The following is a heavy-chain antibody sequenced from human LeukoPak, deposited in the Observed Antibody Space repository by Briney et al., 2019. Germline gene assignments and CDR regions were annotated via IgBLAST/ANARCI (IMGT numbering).Heavy chain of an antibody. D-gene: IGHD3-3*01. J-gene: IGHJ4*02. CDR2: IWYDGSNK. CDR3: AKDTEDYDFWSGYWTY. CDR1: GFTFSSYG. V-gene: IGHV3-33*06. Sequence: GSLRLSCAASGFTFSSYGMHWVRQAPGKGLEWVAVIWYDGSNKYYADSVKGRFTISRDNSKNTLYLQMNSLRAEDTAVYYCAKDTEDYDFWSGYWTYWGQGTLVTVSS.